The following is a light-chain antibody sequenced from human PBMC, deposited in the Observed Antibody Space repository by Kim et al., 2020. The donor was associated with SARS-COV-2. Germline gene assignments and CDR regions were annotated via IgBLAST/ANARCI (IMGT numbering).Light chain of an antibody. Sequence: EIVLTQSPGTLSLSPGERATLSCRASQSVRSNYLAWFQQKPGQAPGLLIYGASSRAAGIPNRFSGSGSGTDFTLTISRLEPEDFAVYYCQQYATPPITFGQGTRLEIK. CDR1: QSVRSNY. V-gene: IGKV3-20*01. CDR3: QQYATPPIT. J-gene: IGKJ5*01. CDR2: GAS.